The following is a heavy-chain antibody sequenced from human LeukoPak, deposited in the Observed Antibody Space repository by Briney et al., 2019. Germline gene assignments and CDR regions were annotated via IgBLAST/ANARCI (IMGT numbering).Heavy chain of an antibody. V-gene: IGHV4-34*01. D-gene: IGHD3-22*01. J-gene: IGHJ4*02. CDR1: GGSFSGYY. CDR3: ASVKWLFHRYSDY. Sequence: SETLSLTCAVYGGSFSGYYWSWIRQPPGKGLEWIGEINHSGSTNYNPSLKSRATISVDTSKNQFSLKLSSVTAADTAVYYCASVKWLFHRYSDYWGQGTLVTVSS. CDR2: INHSGST.